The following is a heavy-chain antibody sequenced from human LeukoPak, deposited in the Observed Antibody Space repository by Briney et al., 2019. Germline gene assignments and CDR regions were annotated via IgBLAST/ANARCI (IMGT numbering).Heavy chain of an antibody. CDR3: ARDLDDYVWGSYRYRLGGAFDI. J-gene: IGHJ3*02. V-gene: IGHV3-48*03. D-gene: IGHD3-16*02. CDR2: ISSSGSTI. Sequence: GGSLRLSCAASGFTFSSYEMNWVRRAPGKGLEWVSYISSSGSTIYYADSVKGRFTISRDNAKNSLYLQMNSLRAEDTAVYYCARDLDDYVWGSYRYRLGGAFDIWGQGTMVTVSS. CDR1: GFTFSSYE.